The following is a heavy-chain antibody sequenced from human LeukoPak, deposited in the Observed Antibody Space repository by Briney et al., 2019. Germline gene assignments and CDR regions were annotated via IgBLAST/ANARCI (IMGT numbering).Heavy chain of an antibody. CDR3: TTFGIDWSLSY. CDR1: GFIFSSWW. CDR2: INTDGSYI. Sequence: GESLRLSCAASGFIFSSWWMIWFRRLPGKGLVSVSHINTDGSYIRYADSVKGRFTISRDNAKNTLYLQMNSLRPEDTGVYYCTTFGIDWSLSYWGQGALVTVSS. J-gene: IGHJ4*02. V-gene: IGHV3-74*01. D-gene: IGHD3-9*01.